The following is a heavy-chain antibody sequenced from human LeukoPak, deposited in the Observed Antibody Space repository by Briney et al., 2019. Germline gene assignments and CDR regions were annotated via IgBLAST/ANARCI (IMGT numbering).Heavy chain of an antibody. CDR2: IRYDGSNK. J-gene: IGHJ5*02. Sequence: GGSLRLSCAASGFTFSSYGMHWVRQAPGKGLEWVAFIRYDGSNKYYADSVKGRFTISRDNSKNTLYLQMNSLRAEDTAVYYCASVFVRPPSRGWFDPWGQGTLVTVSS. D-gene: IGHD3-10*02. CDR1: GFTFSSYG. CDR3: ASVFVRPPSRGWFDP. V-gene: IGHV3-30*02.